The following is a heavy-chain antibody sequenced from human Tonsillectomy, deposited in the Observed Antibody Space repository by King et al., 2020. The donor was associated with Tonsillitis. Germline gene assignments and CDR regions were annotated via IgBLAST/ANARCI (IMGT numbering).Heavy chain of an antibody. CDR1: GGSISSGGYS. D-gene: IGHD4-17*01. CDR2: FYHSGST. V-gene: IGHV4-30-2*01. J-gene: IGHJ4*02. CDR3: ARDYGDYVFHY. Sequence: QLQESGSGLVKPSQTLSLTCGVSGGSISSGGYSWSWIRQPPGKGLEWIGYFYHSGSTYYNPSLKSRVTMSVDRSKNQFSLKLSSVTAADTAMYYCARDYGDYVFHYWGQGTLVTVSS.